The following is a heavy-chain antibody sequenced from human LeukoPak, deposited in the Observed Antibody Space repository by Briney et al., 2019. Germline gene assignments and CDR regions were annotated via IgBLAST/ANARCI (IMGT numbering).Heavy chain of an antibody. J-gene: IGHJ6*02. Sequence: GASVTVSCTASGYTFTSYGISWVRQAPGQGLEWMGWISAYNGNTNYAQKLQGRVTMTTDTSTSTAYMELRSLRSDDTAVYYCARLVVVPAAPRDYYYYYGMDVWGQGTTVTVSS. CDR1: GYTFTSYG. CDR2: ISAYNGNT. D-gene: IGHD2-2*01. CDR3: ARLVVVPAAPRDYYYYYGMDV. V-gene: IGHV1-18*01.